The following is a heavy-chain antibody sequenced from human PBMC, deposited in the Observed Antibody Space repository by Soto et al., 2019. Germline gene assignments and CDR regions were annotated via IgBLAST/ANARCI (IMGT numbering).Heavy chain of an antibody. J-gene: IGHJ2*01. D-gene: IGHD4-4*01. Sequence: QVQLQESGPGLVKPSQTLSLTCTVSGGSISSGDYYWSWIRQPPGKGLEWIGYIYYSGSTYYNPSLKSRHTISVDTSKNQFSLKLSSVTAADTAVYYCARSSVTAYWYFDLWGRCTLVTVSS. CDR1: GGSISSGDYY. CDR2: IYYSGST. CDR3: ARSSVTAYWYFDL. V-gene: IGHV4-30-4*01.